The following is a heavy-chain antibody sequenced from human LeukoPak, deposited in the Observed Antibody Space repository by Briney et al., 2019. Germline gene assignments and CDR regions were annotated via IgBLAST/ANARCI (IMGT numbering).Heavy chain of an antibody. CDR1: GGSISSYY. J-gene: IGHJ4*02. CDR2: IYYSGST. V-gene: IGHV4-59*01. D-gene: IGHD3-9*01. Sequence: PSETLSLTCTVSGGSISSYYWSWIRQPPGKGLEWIGYIYYSGSTNYNPSLKSRVTISVDTSKNQFSLKLSSMTAADTAVYYCARSDYDILTGYYTPGRYWGQGTLVTVSS. CDR3: ARSDYDILTGYYTPGRY.